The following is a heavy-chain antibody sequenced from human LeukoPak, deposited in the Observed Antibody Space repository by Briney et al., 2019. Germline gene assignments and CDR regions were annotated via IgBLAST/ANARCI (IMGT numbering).Heavy chain of an antibody. D-gene: IGHD3-10*01. V-gene: IGHV4-4*07. CDR1: GDSISRYY. J-gene: IGHJ5*02. CDR2: IYNGGII. CDR3: ARDSGTTGEVKFDP. Sequence: SETLSLTCTVSGDSISRYYWSWIRQPAGKGLEWVGRIYNGGIITYNPSLKSRVTMSIDTSNNQFSLRLRFVPAADTAVYYCARDSGTTGEVKFDPWGQGTLVTVSS.